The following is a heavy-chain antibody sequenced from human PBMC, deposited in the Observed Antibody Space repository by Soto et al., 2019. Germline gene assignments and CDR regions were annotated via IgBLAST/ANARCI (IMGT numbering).Heavy chain of an antibody. CDR3: ARVAVAGTVYFDY. D-gene: IGHD6-19*01. J-gene: IGHJ4*02. CDR1: GYTFTSYA. V-gene: IGHV1-3*01. Sequence: GASVKVSCKASGYTFTSYAMHWVRQAPGQRLEWMGWINAGNGNTKYSQKFQGRVTITRDTSASTAYMELSSLRSEDTAVYYCARVAVAGTVYFDYWGQGTLVTVSS. CDR2: INAGNGNT.